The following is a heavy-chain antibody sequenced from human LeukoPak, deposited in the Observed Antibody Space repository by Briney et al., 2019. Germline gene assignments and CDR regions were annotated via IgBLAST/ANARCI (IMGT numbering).Heavy chain of an antibody. CDR3: ARGYYFDY. Sequence: SETLSLTCTVSGGSISSGGYYWSWIRQHPGKGLEWIGYIFYSGSTYYNPSLKSRVTISVDTSNNHFSLKLSSVTAADTAVYCCARGYYFDYWGQGTLVTVSS. V-gene: IGHV4-31*03. J-gene: IGHJ4*02. CDR2: IFYSGST. CDR1: GGSISSGGYY.